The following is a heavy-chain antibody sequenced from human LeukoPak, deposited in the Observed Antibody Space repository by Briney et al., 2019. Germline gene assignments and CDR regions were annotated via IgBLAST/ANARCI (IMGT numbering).Heavy chain of an antibody. J-gene: IGHJ4*02. CDR3: ARSGAGRWFGELLHYFDY. D-gene: IGHD3-10*01. CDR1: GGSISSGSYY. V-gene: IGHV4-61*02. Sequence: SETLSLTCIVSGGSISSGSYYWSWIRQPAGKGLEWIGRIYTSGSTNYNPSLKSRVTISVDTSKNQFSLELSSVTAADTAVYYCARSGAGRWFGELLHYFDYWGQGTLVTVSS. CDR2: IYTSGST.